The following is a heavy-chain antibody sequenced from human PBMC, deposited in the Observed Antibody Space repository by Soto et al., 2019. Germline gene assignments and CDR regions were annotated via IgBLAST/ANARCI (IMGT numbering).Heavy chain of an antibody. V-gene: IGHV3-30*03. CDR1: GFSFNDYA. Sequence: HPGGSLRLSCATSGFSFNDYAMYWVRQAPGQGLEWVAIISSDGHHQFYLDNLRGRFTVSRDNSKNTLYLQMNSLRPEDTAVYYCGRGTYYPQSSGLHADYWGPGTVVTVSS. D-gene: IGHD3-22*01. CDR3: GRGTYYPQSSGLHADY. CDR2: ISSDGHHQ. J-gene: IGHJ4*02.